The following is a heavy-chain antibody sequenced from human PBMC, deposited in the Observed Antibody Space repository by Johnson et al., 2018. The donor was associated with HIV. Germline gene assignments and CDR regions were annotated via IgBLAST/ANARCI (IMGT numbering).Heavy chain of an antibody. D-gene: IGHD5-24*01. J-gene: IGHJ3*02. CDR2: IKQDGSEK. CDR1: GFTFSNYW. V-gene: IGHV3-7*05. CDR3: AREKKMGGTFDI. Sequence: EQLVESGGGLVQPGGSLRLSCAASGFTFSNYWMSWVRQAPGKGLEWVANIKQDGSEKYYVDSVKGRFTISRDNAKNSLYLQMNSLRAEDTAVYYCAREKKMGGTFDIWGQGTKVTVSS.